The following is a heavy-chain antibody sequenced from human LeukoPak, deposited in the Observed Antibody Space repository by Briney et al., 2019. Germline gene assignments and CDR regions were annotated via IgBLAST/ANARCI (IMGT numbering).Heavy chain of an antibody. J-gene: IGHJ4*02. CDR1: GFTFSSSA. D-gene: IGHD7-27*01. CDR3: AKDGGLWVSAHWGDS. CDR2: ISASGGST. V-gene: IGHV3-23*01. Sequence: PWGSLRLSCEASGFTFSSSAMSWVRQVPGKGLEWVSGISASGGSTSYADSVRGRFTISRDNSKNTLYVQMNSLRDEDTAVYYCAKDGGLWVSAHWGDSWGRGTLVTVSS.